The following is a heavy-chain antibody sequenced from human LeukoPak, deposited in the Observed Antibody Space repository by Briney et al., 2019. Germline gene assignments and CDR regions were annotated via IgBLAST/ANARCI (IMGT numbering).Heavy chain of an antibody. D-gene: IGHD6-19*01. CDR3: ARQGIAVSGGGGGFDP. J-gene: IGHJ5*02. CDR1: GGSMSRSSYY. Sequence: SETLSLTCTVSGGSMSRSSYYWGWIRQPPGKGLEWIGSIYYSGSTYYNPSLESRVTISGDTSKNQFSLKLSSVTAADTAVYYCARQGIAVSGGGGGFDPCGQGTLVTVSS. CDR2: IYYSGST. V-gene: IGHV4-39*01.